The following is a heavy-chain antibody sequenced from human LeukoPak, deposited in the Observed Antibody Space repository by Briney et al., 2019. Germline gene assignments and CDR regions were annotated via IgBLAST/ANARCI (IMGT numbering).Heavy chain of an antibody. CDR3: ARDYYYDSSGYYYPLWDGAFDI. J-gene: IGHJ3*02. CDR1: GFTFSSYE. CDR2: ISSSGSTI. D-gene: IGHD3-22*01. Sequence: GGSLRLSCAASGFTFSSYEMNWVRQAPGKGLEWVSYISSSGSTIYYADSVKGRFTISRDNAKNSLYLQMNSLRAEDTAVYYCARDYYYDSSGYYYPLWDGAFDIWGQGTMVTVSS. V-gene: IGHV3-48*03.